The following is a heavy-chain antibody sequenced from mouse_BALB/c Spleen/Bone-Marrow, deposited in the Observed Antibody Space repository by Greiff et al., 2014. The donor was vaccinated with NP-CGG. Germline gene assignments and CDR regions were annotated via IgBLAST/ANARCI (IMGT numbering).Heavy chain of an antibody. V-gene: IGHV1S81*02. J-gene: IGHJ4*01. CDR1: GYTFTNYW. CDR3: AARLSHLAMDY. Sequence: QVQFQQSGAELVKPGASLKLSCKASGYTFTNYWIHWVKQRPGQGLEWIGEINPSNGRTNYNEKFKTKATLTVDKSSSTAYMQLSSLTSEDSAVNYCAARLSHLAMDYWGQGTSVTVSS. D-gene: IGHD2-2*01. CDR2: INPSNGRT.